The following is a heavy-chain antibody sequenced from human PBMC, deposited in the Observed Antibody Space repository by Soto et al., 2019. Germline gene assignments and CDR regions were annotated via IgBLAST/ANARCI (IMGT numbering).Heavy chain of an antibody. D-gene: IGHD6-13*01. V-gene: IGHV2-5*02. J-gene: IGHJ4*02. CDR3: AHRRRIAAAGKSYYFDY. CDR1: GFSLSTSGVG. CDR2: IYWDDDK. Sequence: QITLKESGPTLVKPTQTLTLTCTFSGFSLSTSGVGVGWIRQPPGKALEWLALIYWDDDKRYSPSLKSRLTITKXTSXHXEVLTMTNMDPVDTATYYCAHRRRIAAAGKSYYFDYWGQGTLVTVSS.